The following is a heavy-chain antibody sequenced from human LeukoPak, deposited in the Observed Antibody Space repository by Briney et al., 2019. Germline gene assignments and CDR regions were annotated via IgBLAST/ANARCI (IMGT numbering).Heavy chain of an antibody. CDR3: AKEIRPNDC. CDR1: GFTFSSYG. Sequence: GGSLRLSCAASGFTFSSYGMHWVRQAPGKGLEWVAVIWYDGSNKYYADSVKGRFTIYRDISKNTLYLQMNSLRVDDTAVYYRAKEIRPNDCWGQGTLVTVSS. V-gene: IGHV3-33*06. CDR2: IWYDGSNK. J-gene: IGHJ4*02.